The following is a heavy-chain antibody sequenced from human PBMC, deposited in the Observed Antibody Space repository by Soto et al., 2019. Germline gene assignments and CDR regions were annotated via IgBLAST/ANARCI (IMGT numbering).Heavy chain of an antibody. CDR2: ISSSSSYI. CDR3: ARALYGSGSSYDY. Sequence: LRLSCAASGFTFSSYSMNWVRQAPGKGLEWVSSISSSSSYIYYADSVKGRLTISRDNAKNSLYLQMNSLRAEDTAVYYCARALYGSGSSYDYWGQGTLVTVSS. D-gene: IGHD3-10*01. V-gene: IGHV3-21*01. CDR1: GFTFSSYS. J-gene: IGHJ4*02.